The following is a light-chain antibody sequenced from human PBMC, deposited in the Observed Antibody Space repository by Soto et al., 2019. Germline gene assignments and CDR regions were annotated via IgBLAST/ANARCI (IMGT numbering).Light chain of an antibody. V-gene: IGLV1-51*02. CDR3: GTWDSSLSAGNYV. J-gene: IGLJ1*01. CDR1: TSNIGNNY. CDR2: KNN. Sequence: QSVLTQPPSVSASPGQKVTISCSGSTSNIGNNYVSWYQQLPGTAPKLLIYKNNKRPSGIPDRFSGSKSGASATLGITGLQTGDEADYYCGTWDSSLSAGNYVFGTGTKVTVL.